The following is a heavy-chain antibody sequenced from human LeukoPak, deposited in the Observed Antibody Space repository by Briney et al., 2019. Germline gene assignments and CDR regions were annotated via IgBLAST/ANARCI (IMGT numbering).Heavy chain of an antibody. V-gene: IGHV4-39*07. J-gene: IGHJ4*02. CDR2: IYNSGST. D-gene: IGHD1-26*01. CDR1: GGSTSSSGYY. CDR3: ARKGGSHDY. Sequence: SETLSLTCTVSGGSTSSSGYYWGWVRQPPGKGLEWIGSIYNSGSTYYNPSLKSRVTISVDTSKNQFSLKLSSVTAADTAVYYCARKGGSHDYWGQGTLVTVSS.